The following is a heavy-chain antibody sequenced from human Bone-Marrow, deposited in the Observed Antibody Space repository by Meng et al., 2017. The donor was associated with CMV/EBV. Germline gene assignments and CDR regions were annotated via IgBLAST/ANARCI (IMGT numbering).Heavy chain of an antibody. D-gene: IGHD2-2*01. CDR2: IIPIFGTA. J-gene: IGHJ4*02. V-gene: IGHV1-69*05. CDR3: AKRGRSLYNYIVVVSAADGPFDY. CDR1: AGTFISYA. Sequence: SVKVSCKASAGTFISYAISWVRQAPGQGLEWMGGIIPIFGTANYAQKFQGRVTITTDESTSTAYMELSSLRTEDTAVYYCAKRGRSLYNYIVVVSAADGPFDYWGQGTLVAVSS.